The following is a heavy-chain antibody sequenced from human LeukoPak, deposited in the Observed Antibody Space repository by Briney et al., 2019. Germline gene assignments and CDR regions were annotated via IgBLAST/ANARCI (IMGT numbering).Heavy chain of an antibody. V-gene: IGHV3-74*01. J-gene: IGHJ4*02. Sequence: GGSLRLSCAASGFSFTSYWMHWVRQAPGKGLVWVSRINSDGSGTTYADSVKGRFTISRDNAKNTLYLQMNTLRGEDTAVYYCARESAIVLVPFDSWGQGTLVTVSS. D-gene: IGHD2/OR15-2a*01. CDR2: INSDGSGT. CDR3: ARESAIVLVPFDS. CDR1: GFSFTSYW.